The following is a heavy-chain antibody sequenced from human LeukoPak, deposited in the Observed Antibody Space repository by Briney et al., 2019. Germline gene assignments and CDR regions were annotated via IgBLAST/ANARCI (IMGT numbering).Heavy chain of an antibody. J-gene: IGHJ4*02. CDR2: IWYDGSNK. CDR3: ARGITIFGVVTRPDY. V-gene: IGHV3-33*01. Sequence: GGSLRLSCAASGFTFSSYGMHWVPQAPGKGLEWVAVIWYDGSNKYYADSVKGRFTISRDNSKNTLYLQMNSLRAEDTAVYSCARGITIFGVVTRPDYWGQGTLVTVSS. CDR1: GFTFSSYG. D-gene: IGHD3-3*01.